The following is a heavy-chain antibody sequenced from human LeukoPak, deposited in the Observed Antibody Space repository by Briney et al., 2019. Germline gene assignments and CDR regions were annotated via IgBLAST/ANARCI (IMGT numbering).Heavy chain of an antibody. J-gene: IGHJ4*02. CDR2: IRYDESNK. CDR3: AKVPYDSGSYRFDY. D-gene: IGHD3-10*01. CDR1: GFTFSSYG. V-gene: IGHV3-30*02. Sequence: GGSLRLSCTASGFTFSSYGMHWVRQALGKGLEWVAFIRYDESNKYYADSVQGRFTISRDNSKNTLYLQMNSLRAEDTAVYFCAKVPYDSGSYRFDYWGQGTLVTVSS.